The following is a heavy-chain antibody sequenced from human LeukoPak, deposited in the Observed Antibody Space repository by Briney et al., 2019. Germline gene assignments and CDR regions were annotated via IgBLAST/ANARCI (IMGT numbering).Heavy chain of an antibody. CDR3: ARGVAVAGILRYYYYGMDV. J-gene: IGHJ6*02. CDR1: GFTFSSYA. CDR2: ISYDGSNK. Sequence: GGSLRLSCAASGFTFSSYAMHWVRQAPGKGLEWVAVISYDGSNKYYADSVKGRFTISRDNSENTLYLQMNSLRAEDTAVYYCARGVAVAGILRYYYYGMDVWGQGTTVTVSS. V-gene: IGHV3-30-3*01. D-gene: IGHD6-19*01.